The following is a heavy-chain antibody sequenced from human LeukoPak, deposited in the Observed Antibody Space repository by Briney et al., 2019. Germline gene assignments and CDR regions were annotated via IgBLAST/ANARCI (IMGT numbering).Heavy chain of an antibody. Sequence: PGGSLRLSCAASGFTFSNYNMNWVRQAPGKRLEWVSSITSSSSYISYADSLKGRFTISRDNAKNSLYLQMNSLRAEDTAVYYCAELGITMIGGVWGKGTTVTISS. CDR2: ITSSSSYI. CDR1: GFTFSNYN. CDR3: AELGITMIGGV. D-gene: IGHD3-10*02. J-gene: IGHJ6*04. V-gene: IGHV3-21*01.